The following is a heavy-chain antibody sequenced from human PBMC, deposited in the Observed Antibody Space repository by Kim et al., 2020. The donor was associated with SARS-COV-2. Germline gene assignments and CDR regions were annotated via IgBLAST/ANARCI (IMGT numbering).Heavy chain of an antibody. CDR1: GYNFTSYY. CDR3: ARGRYFDLFLEVGHYFDY. Sequence: ASVKVSCKPSGYNFTSYYIHWVRQAPGQGLEWVGRISPHSGDTDYAQKFQGRVTVTRDTSISAAYMELNRLRSDDTAVYFCARGRYFDLFLEVGHYFDYWGQGTLITVSS. CDR2: ISPHSGDT. V-gene: IGHV1-2*06. J-gene: IGHJ4*02. D-gene: IGHD3-9*01.